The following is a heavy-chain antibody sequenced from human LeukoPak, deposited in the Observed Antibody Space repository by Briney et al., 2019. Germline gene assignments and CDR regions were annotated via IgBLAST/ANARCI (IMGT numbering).Heavy chain of an antibody. CDR3: ARKPLSYSDYEVDY. V-gene: IGHV3-33*01. CDR1: GFTFNNYG. D-gene: IGHD4-17*01. J-gene: IGHJ4*02. Sequence: GRSLRLSCAASGFTFNNYGMHWVRQAPGKGLEWVAVIWYDGSNKYYADSVKGRFTISRDNSKNTLYLQMNSLRAEDTAVYYCARKPLSYSDYEVDYWGQGTLVTVSS. CDR2: IWYDGSNK.